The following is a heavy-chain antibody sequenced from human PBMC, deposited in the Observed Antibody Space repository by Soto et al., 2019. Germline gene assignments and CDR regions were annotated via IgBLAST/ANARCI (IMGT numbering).Heavy chain of an antibody. D-gene: IGHD6-13*01. CDR3: AYSSTPFDY. J-gene: IGHJ4*02. CDR2: LSGSGCST. V-gene: IGHV3-23*01. Sequence: EVQLLESGGGLVQPGGSLRLSCAASGFTFSSYAMSWVRQAPGKGLEWASALSGSGCSTYYADSVKGRFTISRDNSKNTLYLQMNSLRAEDTAVYYCAYSSTPFDYWGQGTLVTVSS. CDR1: GFTFSSYA.